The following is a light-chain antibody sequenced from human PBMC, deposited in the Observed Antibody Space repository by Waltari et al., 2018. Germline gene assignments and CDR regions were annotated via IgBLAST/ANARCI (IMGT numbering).Light chain of an antibody. Sequence: EIVLTQSPGTLSLSPGERATLYCRASQSVSSNLAWYQQKPGQAPRLLISGSSSRATGIPDRFSGSGSGTDFTLTISRLEPEDFAVYYCQHYVPSPPWTFGQGTKVEIK. V-gene: IGKV3-20*01. CDR1: QSVSSN. J-gene: IGKJ1*01. CDR2: GSS. CDR3: QHYVPSPPWT.